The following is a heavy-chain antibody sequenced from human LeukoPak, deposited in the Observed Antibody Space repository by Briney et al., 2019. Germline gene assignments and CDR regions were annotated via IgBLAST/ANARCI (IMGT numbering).Heavy chain of an antibody. D-gene: IGHD3-9*01. Sequence: GGSLRLSCAAPRFTFSNYSMNWVRQAPGKGLEWVSYISSSSSTIYYADSVKGRFTISRDNAKNSLYPQMNSLRAEDTAVYYCARGGDDILTRSVGFDWGQGTLVTVSS. CDR2: ISSSSSTI. J-gene: IGHJ4*02. V-gene: IGHV3-48*04. CDR3: ARGGDDILTRSVGFD. CDR1: RFTFSNYS.